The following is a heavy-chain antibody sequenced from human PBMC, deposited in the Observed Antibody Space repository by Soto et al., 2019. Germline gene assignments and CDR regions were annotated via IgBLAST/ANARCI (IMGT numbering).Heavy chain of an antibody. J-gene: IGHJ6*02. CDR2: ISPYSGNT. CDR3: AMLDNSVTPTPQDF. CDR1: GYIFVNYG. Sequence: QVQLVQSGDEVRKPGSSVKVSCKASGYIFVNYGIAWVRQAPGQGLEWMGWISPYSGNTHYASKVQGRLTMTTDTSTSTAYTDLASMTSDDTAVYDSAMLDNSVTPTPQDFWGQGTTVTVSS. D-gene: IGHD3-16*02. V-gene: IGHV1-18*01.